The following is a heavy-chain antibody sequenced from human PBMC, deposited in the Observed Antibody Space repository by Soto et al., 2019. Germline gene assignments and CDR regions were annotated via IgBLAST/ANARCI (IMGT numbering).Heavy chain of an antibody. J-gene: IGHJ3*02. Sequence: PSETLSLTCTVSGGSISSYYWSWIRQPPGKGLEWIGYIYYSGSTNYNPSLKSRVTISVDTSKNQFSLKLSSVTAADTAVYYCARVLGQLWNKDAFDIWGQGTMVTVSS. CDR1: GGSISSYY. CDR3: ARVLGQLWNKDAFDI. V-gene: IGHV4-59*12. D-gene: IGHD5-18*01. CDR2: IYYSGST.